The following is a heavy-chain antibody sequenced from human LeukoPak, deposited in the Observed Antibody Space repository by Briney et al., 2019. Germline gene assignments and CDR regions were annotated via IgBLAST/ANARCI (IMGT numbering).Heavy chain of an antibody. J-gene: IGHJ6*02. CDR3: ARAGVGYCSSTSCYAPLYYYGMDV. D-gene: IGHD2-2*01. CDR2: MNPNSGNT. V-gene: IGHV1-8*01. CDR1: GYTFTSYD. Sequence: ASVKVSCKASGYTFTSYDINWVRQATGQGLEWMGWMNPNSGNTGYAQKFQGRVTVTRNTSISTAYMELSSLRSEDTAVYYCARAGVGYCSSTSCYAPLYYYGMDVWGQGTTVTVSS.